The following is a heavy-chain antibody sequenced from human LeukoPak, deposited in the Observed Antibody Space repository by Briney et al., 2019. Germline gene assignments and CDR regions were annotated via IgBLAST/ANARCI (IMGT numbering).Heavy chain of an antibody. CDR2: ISWNSGSI. CDR3: AKDGIDYSGYDAYYFDY. D-gene: IGHD5-12*01. CDR1: GFTFDDYA. J-gene: IGHJ4*02. V-gene: IGHV3-9*01. Sequence: PGRSLRLSCAASGFTFDDYAMHWVRQAPGKGLEWVSGISWNSGSIGYADSVKGRLTISRDNAKNSLYLQMDSLRAEDSALYFCAKDGIDYSGYDAYYFDYWGQGTLVTVSS.